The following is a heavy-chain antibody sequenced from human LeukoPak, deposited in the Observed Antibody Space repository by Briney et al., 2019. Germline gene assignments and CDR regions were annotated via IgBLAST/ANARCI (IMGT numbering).Heavy chain of an antibody. D-gene: IGHD6-13*01. CDR1: GFTFSSYG. CDR3: ARQDIVERIAAAGIWGRIGKRGINFDY. Sequence: GGSLRLSCAASGFTFSSYGMHWVRQAPGKGLEWVANIKEDGSEKYYVDSVKGRFTISRDNAKNSLYLQMNSLRAEDTAVYYCARQDIVERIAAAGIWGRIGKRGINFDYWGQGTLVTVSS. CDR2: IKEDGSEK. V-gene: IGHV3-7*01. J-gene: IGHJ4*02.